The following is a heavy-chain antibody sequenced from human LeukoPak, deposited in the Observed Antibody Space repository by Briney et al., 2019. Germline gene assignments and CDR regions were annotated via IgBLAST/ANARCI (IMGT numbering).Heavy chain of an antibody. CDR3: AREEGSYSYGFDY. Sequence: GGSLRLSCAASGFTFSSYWMHWVRQAPGKGLVWVSRINSDWSSTSYADSVKGRFTISRDNAKNTLYLQMNSLRAEDTAVYYCAREEGSYSYGFDYWGQGTLVTVSS. CDR1: GFTFSSYW. J-gene: IGHJ4*02. CDR2: INSDWSST. D-gene: IGHD5-18*01. V-gene: IGHV3-74*01.